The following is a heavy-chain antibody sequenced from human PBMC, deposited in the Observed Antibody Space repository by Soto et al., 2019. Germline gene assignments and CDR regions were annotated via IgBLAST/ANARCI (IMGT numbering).Heavy chain of an antibody. CDR1: GGTFSSYA. J-gene: IGHJ4*02. D-gene: IGHD6-6*01. V-gene: IGHV1-69*13. CDR2: IIPIFGTA. CDR3: AREPTTSYSSSSFDY. Sequence: ASVKVSCKASGGTFSSYAISWVRQAPGQGLEWMGGIIPIFGTANYAQKFQGRVTITADESTSTAYMELSSLRSEDTAVYYCAREPTTSYSSSSFDYWGQGILVTVSS.